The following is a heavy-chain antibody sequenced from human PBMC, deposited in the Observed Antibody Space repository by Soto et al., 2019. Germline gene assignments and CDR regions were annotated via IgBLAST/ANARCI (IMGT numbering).Heavy chain of an antibody. J-gene: IGHJ6*02. CDR1: GFTFGDYA. CDR3: ARAGFYYGSGSYPDIYYYGMDV. Sequence: GSLRLSCTASGFTFGDYAMSWFRQAPGKGLEWVAVIWYDGSNKYYADSVKGRFTISRDNSKNTLYLQMNSLRAEDTAVYYCARAGFYYGSGSYPDIYYYGMDVWGQGTTVTVSS. D-gene: IGHD3-10*01. CDR2: IWYDGSNK. V-gene: IGHV3-33*01.